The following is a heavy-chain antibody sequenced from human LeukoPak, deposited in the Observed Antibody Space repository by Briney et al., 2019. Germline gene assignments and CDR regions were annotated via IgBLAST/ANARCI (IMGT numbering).Heavy chain of an antibody. D-gene: IGHD3-16*02. CDR2: INPNTGNP. J-gene: IGHJ5*01. V-gene: IGHV7-4-1*02. Sequence: ASVKVSCKASGYTFTRNALNWVRQAPGQGLDWMGWINPNTGNPAYAQGFTGRFVFSLDTSVTTTYLQISGLKAEDTAVYYCARAYQPLGGLSFPDSWGQGTLVTVSS. CDR3: ARAYQPLGGLSFPDS. CDR1: GYTFTRNA.